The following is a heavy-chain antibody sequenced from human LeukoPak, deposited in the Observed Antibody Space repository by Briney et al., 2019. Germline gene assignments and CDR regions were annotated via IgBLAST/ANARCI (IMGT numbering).Heavy chain of an antibody. CDR3: AWVTYIGYQHFDY. D-gene: IGHD4-23*01. J-gene: IGHJ4*02. CDR2: IHHRGTT. CDR1: GGSISIITYY. Sequence: SETLSLTCIVSGGSISIITYYWGWIRLPPWNGLEGIGEIHHRGTTYYNPSLRSRVTISVDTSKNQFSLSLTSVTAAATAVYYCAWVTYIGYQHFDYWGQGNLVTVS. V-gene: IGHV4-39*07.